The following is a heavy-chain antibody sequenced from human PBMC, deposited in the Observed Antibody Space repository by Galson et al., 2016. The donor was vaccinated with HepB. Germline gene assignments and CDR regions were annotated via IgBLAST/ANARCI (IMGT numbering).Heavy chain of an antibody. V-gene: IGHV4-59*12. D-gene: IGHD1-26*01. Sequence: SETLSLTCTVSAGSISTYYWSWIRQPPGKSLEWIGYIHYSGSTNRHPSLKTRVTISVDTSQNQFSLNLRSVTAADTATYYCARAPDSGLDVYGWSHWGQGALVTVSS. CDR3: ARAPDSGLDVYGWSH. CDR1: AGSISTYY. CDR2: IHYSGST. J-gene: IGHJ4*02.